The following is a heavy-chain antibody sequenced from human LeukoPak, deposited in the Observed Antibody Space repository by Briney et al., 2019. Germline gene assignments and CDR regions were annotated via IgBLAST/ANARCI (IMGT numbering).Heavy chain of an antibody. CDR2: ISSSSSYI. D-gene: IGHD3-10*01. Sequence: GGSLRLSCAASGFTFSSYSMTWVRQAPGKGLEWVSSISSSSSYIYYADSVKGRFTISRDNAKNSLYLQMNSLRAEDTAVYYCARSEVRAFDIWGQGTMVTVSS. J-gene: IGHJ3*02. CDR1: GFTFSSYS. V-gene: IGHV3-21*01. CDR3: ARSEVRAFDI.